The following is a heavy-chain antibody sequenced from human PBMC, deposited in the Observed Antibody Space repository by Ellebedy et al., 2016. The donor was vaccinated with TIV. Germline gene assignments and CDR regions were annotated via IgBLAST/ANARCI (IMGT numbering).Heavy chain of an antibody. J-gene: IGHJ4*02. V-gene: IGHV1-3*01. CDR2: INAGNGNT. Sequence: AASVKVSCKASGYTFTSYDINWVRQAPGQRLEWMGWINAGNGNTKYSQKFQGRVTITRDTSANTAYMELSSLRSEDTAVYYCARESIPVAQLDYWGQGTLVTVSS. CDR3: ARESIPVAQLDY. CDR1: GYTFTSYD. D-gene: IGHD2-21*01.